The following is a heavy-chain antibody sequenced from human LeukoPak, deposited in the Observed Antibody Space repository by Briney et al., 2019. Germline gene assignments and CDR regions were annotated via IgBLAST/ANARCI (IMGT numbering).Heavy chain of an antibody. J-gene: IGHJ4*02. V-gene: IGHV3-23*01. CDR2: ISGSGGST. CDR3: ARAVGEKALGFDY. Sequence: GGSLRLSCAASGFTFSSYGMSWVRQAPGKGLEWVSAISGSGGSTYYADSVKGRFTISRDNAKNSLYLQMNSLRAEDTAVYYCARAVGEKALGFDYWGQGTLVTVSS. D-gene: IGHD3-10*01. CDR1: GFTFSSYG.